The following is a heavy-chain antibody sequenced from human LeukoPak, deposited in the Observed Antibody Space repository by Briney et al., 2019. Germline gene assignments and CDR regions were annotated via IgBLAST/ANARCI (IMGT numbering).Heavy chain of an antibody. D-gene: IGHD3-22*01. J-gene: IGHJ3*02. CDR2: IYYSGST. CDR3: AREVRSGSSGYYYRDAFDI. Sequence: ASETLSLTCTVSGGSISSGGYYWSWIRQHPGKGLEWIGYIYYSGSTYYNPSLKSRVTISVDTSKNQFSLKLSSVTAADTAVYYCAREVRSGSSGYYYRDAFDIGGQGTMVTVSS. CDR1: GGSISSGGYY. V-gene: IGHV4-31*03.